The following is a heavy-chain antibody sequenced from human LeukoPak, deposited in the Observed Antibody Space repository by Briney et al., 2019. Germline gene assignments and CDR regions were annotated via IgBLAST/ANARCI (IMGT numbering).Heavy chain of an antibody. J-gene: IGHJ4*02. CDR2: MNPNSGNT. Sequence: GASVKVSCKASGYTFTSYDINWVRQATGQGLEWMGWMNPNSGNTGYAQKFQGRVTITRNTSISTAYMELSSLRSEDTAVYYCARVYYYDSSGYYSFDYWGQGTLVTVSS. D-gene: IGHD3-22*01. CDR1: GYTFTSYD. CDR3: ARVYYYDSSGYYSFDY. V-gene: IGHV1-8*02.